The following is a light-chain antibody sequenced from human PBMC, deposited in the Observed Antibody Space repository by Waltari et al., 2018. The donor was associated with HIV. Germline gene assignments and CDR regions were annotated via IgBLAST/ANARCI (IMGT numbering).Light chain of an antibody. Sequence: QSALTQPRSVSGSPGQPVTISCTGTRSDVGGYDSVYWYLQHPGKVPKLIIYEVIKRPSGVPDRFSGSKSGNTASLTISGLQTEDEADYFCCSYAGTYTYVLFGGGTKLTVL. V-gene: IGLV2-11*01. J-gene: IGLJ3*02. CDR2: EVI. CDR3: CSYAGTYTYVL. CDR1: RSDVGGYDS.